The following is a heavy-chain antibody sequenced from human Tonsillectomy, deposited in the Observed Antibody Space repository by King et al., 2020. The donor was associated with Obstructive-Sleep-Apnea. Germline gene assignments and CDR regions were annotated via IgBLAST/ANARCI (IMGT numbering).Heavy chain of an antibody. CDR2: IKSKTNGGTT. CDR3: NTALSLTYYYGSGSYQPDY. CDR1: GFTFSNAW. J-gene: IGHJ4*02. V-gene: IGHV3-15*01. Sequence: VQLVESGGGLVKPGGSLRLSCAASGFTFSNAWMSWVRQAPGKGLEWVGRIKSKTNGGTTDYAAPGKGRLTISRDDSKNTLYLQMHSLKTADTAVYYCNTALSLTYYYGSGSYQPDYWGQGTLVTVSS. D-gene: IGHD3-10*01.